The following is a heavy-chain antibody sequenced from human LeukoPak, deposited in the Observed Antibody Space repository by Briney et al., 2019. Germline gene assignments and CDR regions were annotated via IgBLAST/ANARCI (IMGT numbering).Heavy chain of an antibody. J-gene: IGHJ5*02. CDR1: GFTFSGYA. CDR3: ARDPTGRSPLFEIDP. CDR2: ISGSGGST. Sequence: GGSLRLSCAASGFTFSGYAMSWVRQAPGEGLEWVSAISGSGGSTYCADSVKGRFTVSRDNAKNSLYLQMNSLRAEDTALYYCARDPTGRSPLFEIDPWGQGTLVTVSS. D-gene: IGHD1-1*01. V-gene: IGHV3-23*01.